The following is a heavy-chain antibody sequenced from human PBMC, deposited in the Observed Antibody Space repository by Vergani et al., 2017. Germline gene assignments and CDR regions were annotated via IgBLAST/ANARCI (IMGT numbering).Heavy chain of an antibody. D-gene: IGHD1-26*01. CDR2: INDSGGT. J-gene: IGHJ4*02. Sequence: QVQLQQWGAGLLKPSETLSLTCAVYGRSFSGYYWNWIRQPPGKGLEWIGEINDSGGTNYNPSLKSRVTISLDTSKNQFSLKLTSVTAADTALYWCARALVGGTPDNWGQGTLVTVSS. V-gene: IGHV4-34*01. CDR3: ARALVGGTPDN. CDR1: GRSFSGYY.